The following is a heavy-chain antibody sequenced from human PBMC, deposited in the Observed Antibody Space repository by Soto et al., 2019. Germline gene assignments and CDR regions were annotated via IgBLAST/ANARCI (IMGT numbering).Heavy chain of an antibody. CDR3: AKDKGLAAAGSYFDY. CDR1: GFTFSSHA. Sequence: PEGSVGLSCAASGFTFSSHARSWVRQAPGKGLEWVSAISGSGGSTYYADSVKGRFTISRDNSKNTLYLQMNSLRAEDTAVYYCAKDKGLAAAGSYFDYWGQGSLVMVSS. V-gene: IGHV3-23*01. D-gene: IGHD6-13*01. J-gene: IGHJ4*02. CDR2: ISGSGGST.